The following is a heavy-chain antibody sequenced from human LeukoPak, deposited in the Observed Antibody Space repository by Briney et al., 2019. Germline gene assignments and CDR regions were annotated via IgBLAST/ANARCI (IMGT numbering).Heavy chain of an antibody. Sequence: GASVKVSCKASGYTFTGFYMHWVRQAPGQGLEWMGWINPNSGGTNYAQKFQGRVTMTRDTSINTAYMELSSLRSDDTAVFYSARAHLIAAPGYNWFDPWGQGTLVTVSS. J-gene: IGHJ5*02. CDR3: ARAHLIAAPGYNWFDP. D-gene: IGHD6-13*01. V-gene: IGHV1-2*02. CDR1: GYTFTGFY. CDR2: INPNSGGT.